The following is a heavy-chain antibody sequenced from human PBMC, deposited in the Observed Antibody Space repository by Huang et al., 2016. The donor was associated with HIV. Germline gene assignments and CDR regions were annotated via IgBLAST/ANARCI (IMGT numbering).Heavy chain of an antibody. CDR1: GGSFSGYY. Sequence: QVQLQQWGAGLLRPSETLSLTCAVYGGSFSGYYGTWIRQPAGKGLEWIGEINHSEGTNYNPSLKSRVTISVDTSRNQFSLTLTSVTAADTAVYYCARGQGGYYYYYMDVWGKGTTVTVSS. CDR3: ARGQGGYYYYYMDV. CDR2: INHSEGT. V-gene: IGHV4-34*01. J-gene: IGHJ6*03.